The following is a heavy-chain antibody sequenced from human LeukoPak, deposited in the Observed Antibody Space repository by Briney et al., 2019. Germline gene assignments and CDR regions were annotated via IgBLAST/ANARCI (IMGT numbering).Heavy chain of an antibody. D-gene: IGHD1-14*01. CDR1: GGSFSGYY. J-gene: IGHJ4*02. V-gene: IGHV4-59*01. CDR2: IYYSGST. CDR3: ARGITMTLFDY. Sequence: SETLSLTCAVYGGSFSGYYWSWIRQPPGKGLEWIGYIYYSGSTNYNPSLKSRVTISVDTSKNQFSLKLSSVTAADTAVYYCARGITMTLFDYWGQGTLVTVSS.